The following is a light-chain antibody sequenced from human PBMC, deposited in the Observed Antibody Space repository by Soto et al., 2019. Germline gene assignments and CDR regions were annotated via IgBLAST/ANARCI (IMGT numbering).Light chain of an antibody. Sequence: QSVLTQPPSASGTPGQRVTISCSGSSSNIGSNYVYWYQHLPGTAPKLVIYRNSQRPSGVPDRFSGSKSGTSVSLAISGLRSEDEADYYCATWDDSLSGWVFGGGTKVTVL. CDR2: RNS. V-gene: IGLV1-47*01. J-gene: IGLJ3*02. CDR1: SSNIGSNY. CDR3: ATWDDSLSGWV.